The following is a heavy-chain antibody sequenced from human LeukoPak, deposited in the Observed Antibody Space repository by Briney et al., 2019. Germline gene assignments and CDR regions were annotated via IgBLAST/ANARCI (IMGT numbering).Heavy chain of an antibody. CDR1: GGSISSYY. CDR3: ARVKYSSSPYYYYYYMDV. J-gene: IGHJ6*03. V-gene: IGHV4-59*01. CDR2: IYYSGST. Sequence: SETLSLTCTVSGGSISSYYWSWIRQPPGKGLEWIGYIYYSGSTNYNPSLKSRVTISVDTSKNQFSLKLSSVTAADTAVYYCARVKYSSSPYYYYYYMDVWGKGTTVTVSS. D-gene: IGHD6-6*01.